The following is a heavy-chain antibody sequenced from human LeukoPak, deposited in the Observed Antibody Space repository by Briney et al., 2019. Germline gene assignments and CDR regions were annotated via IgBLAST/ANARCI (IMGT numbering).Heavy chain of an antibody. V-gene: IGHV3-23*01. CDR2: ISGSGGST. CDR3: AKSGYSSSWSNAAVYNWFDP. J-gene: IGHJ5*02. CDR1: GFTFSSYG. D-gene: IGHD6-13*01. Sequence: GGSLRLSYAASGFTFSSYGLNWVRQAPGKGLEWVSVISGSGGSTYYADSVKGRFTISRDNSKNTLYLQMNSLRAEDTAVYYCAKSGYSSSWSNAAVYNWFDPWGQGTLVTVSS.